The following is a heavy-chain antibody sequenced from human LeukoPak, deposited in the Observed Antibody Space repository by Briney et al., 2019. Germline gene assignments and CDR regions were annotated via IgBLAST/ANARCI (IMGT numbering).Heavy chain of an antibody. CDR2: INPSGDST. CDR3: ARGSGVSYYYYMDV. D-gene: IGHD1-26*01. CDR1: AYTFSTYY. V-gene: IGHV1-46*01. J-gene: IGHJ6*03. Sequence: ASVKVSCKASAYTFSTYYMHWVRQAPGQGLEWMGIINPSGDSTNYAQKFQGRVTMTRDMSTSTVYMELSSLRSEDTAVYYCARGSGVSYYYYMDVWGKGTTVTVSS.